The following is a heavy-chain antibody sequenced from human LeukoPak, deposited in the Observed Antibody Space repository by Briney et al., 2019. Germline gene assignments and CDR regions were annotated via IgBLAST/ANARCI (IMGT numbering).Heavy chain of an antibody. D-gene: IGHD1-26*01. CDR1: GFTFTSSA. CDR3: AAPTYSGSYYGWYFDL. CDR2: IVVGSGNT. J-gene: IGHJ2*01. Sequence: ASVKVSCKASGFTFTSSAMQWVRQARGQRLEWIGWIVVGSGNTNYAQKSQERVTITRDMSTSTAYMELSSLRSEDTAVYYCAAPTYSGSYYGWYFDLWGRGTLVTVSS. V-gene: IGHV1-58*02.